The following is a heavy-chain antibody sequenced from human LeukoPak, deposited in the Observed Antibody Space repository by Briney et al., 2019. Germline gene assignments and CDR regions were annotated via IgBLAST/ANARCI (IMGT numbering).Heavy chain of an antibody. J-gene: IGHJ5*02. D-gene: IGHD3-3*01. CDR1: GGSFSGYY. CDR3: ARLGLAVSGPIS. Sequence: SETLSLTCAVYGGSFSGYYWSWIRQPPGKGLEWIGEINHSGSTNYNPSLKSRVTISVDTSKNQFSLKLSSVTAADTAVYYCARLGLAVSGPISWGQGTLVTVSS. CDR2: INHSGST. V-gene: IGHV4-34*01.